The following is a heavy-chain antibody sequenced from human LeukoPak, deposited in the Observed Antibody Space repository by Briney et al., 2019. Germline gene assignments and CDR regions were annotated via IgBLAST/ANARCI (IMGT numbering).Heavy chain of an antibody. J-gene: IGHJ3*02. CDR1: GYTFTSYY. CDR3: ARGMAPVAFDI. V-gene: IGHV1-46*01. D-gene: IGHD2-8*01. Sequence: ASVKVSCKASGYTFTSYYMHWVRQAPGQGLEWMGIINASGGSTSYAQKFQGRVTMTRDMSTSTVYMELSSLRSEDTAVYYCARGMAPVAFDIWGQGTIDTVSS. CDR2: INASGGST.